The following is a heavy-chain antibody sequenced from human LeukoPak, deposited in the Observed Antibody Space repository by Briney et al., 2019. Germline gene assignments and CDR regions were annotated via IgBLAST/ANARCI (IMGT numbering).Heavy chain of an antibody. CDR1: GGSVSSGSYY. CDR2: IYYSGST. CDR3: ARDVVDGDAFDI. Sequence: SETLSLTCTVSGGSVSSGSYYWSWIRQPPGKGLEWIGYIYYSGSTNYNPSLKSRVTISVDTSKNQFSLKLSSVTAADTAVYHCARDVVDGDAFDIWGQGTMVTVSS. J-gene: IGHJ3*02. D-gene: IGHD2-15*01. V-gene: IGHV4-61*01.